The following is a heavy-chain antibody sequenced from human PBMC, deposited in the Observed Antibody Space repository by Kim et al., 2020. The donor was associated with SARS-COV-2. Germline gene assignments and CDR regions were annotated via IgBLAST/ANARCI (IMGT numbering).Heavy chain of an antibody. CDR2: ISSSSSYI. Sequence: GGSLRLSCAASGFTFSSYSMNWVRQAPGKGLEWVSSISSSSSYIYYADSVKGRFTISRDNAKNSLYLQMNSLRAEDTAVYYCARVHCGDYVVGCNNWFDPWGQGTLVTVSS. CDR3: ARVHCGDYVVGCNNWFDP. D-gene: IGHD4-17*01. V-gene: IGHV3-21*01. J-gene: IGHJ5*02. CDR1: GFTFSSYS.